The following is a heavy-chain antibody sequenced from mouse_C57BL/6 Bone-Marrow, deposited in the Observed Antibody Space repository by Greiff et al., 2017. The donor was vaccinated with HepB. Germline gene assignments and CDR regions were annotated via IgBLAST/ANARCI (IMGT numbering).Heavy chain of an antibody. V-gene: IGHV1-4*01. D-gene: IGHD1-1*01. CDR3: ARLRAYVAY. Sequence: LEESGAELARPGASVKMSCKASGYTFTSYTMHWVKQRPGQGLEWIGYINPSSGYTKYNQKFKDKATLTADKSSSTAYMQLSSLTSEDSAVYYCARLRAYVAYWGQGTRVTVSA. CDR2: INPSSGYT. CDR1: GYTFTSYT. J-gene: IGHJ3*01.